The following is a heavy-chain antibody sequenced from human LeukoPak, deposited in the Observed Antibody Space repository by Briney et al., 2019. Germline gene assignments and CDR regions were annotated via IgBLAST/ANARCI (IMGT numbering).Heavy chain of an antibody. CDR2: ISSSSSYI. V-gene: IGHV3-21*01. D-gene: IGHD6-13*01. CDR1: GFTFSSYS. J-gene: IGHJ4*02. Sequence: PGGSLRLSCAASGFTFSSYSMNWVRQAPGKGLGWVSSISSSSSYIYYADSVKGRFTISRDNAKNSLYLQMNSLRAEDTAVYYCARTADSSSWAVHFDYWGQGTLVTVSS. CDR3: ARTADSSSWAVHFDY.